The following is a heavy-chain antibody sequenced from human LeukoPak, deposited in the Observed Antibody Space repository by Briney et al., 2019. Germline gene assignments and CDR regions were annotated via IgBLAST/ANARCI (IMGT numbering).Heavy chain of an antibody. CDR2: IRFDGTNN. J-gene: IGHJ4*02. CDR1: DFTFSRYG. D-gene: IGHD4-17*01. CDR3: ARDHGDYGDY. V-gene: IGHV3-30*02. Sequence: GGSLRLSCAASDFTFSRYGFHWVRQAPGKGLEWVAFIRFDGTNNFYADSVKGRFTISRDNAKNSLYLQMNSLRAEDTAVYYCARDHGDYGDYWGQGTLVTVSS.